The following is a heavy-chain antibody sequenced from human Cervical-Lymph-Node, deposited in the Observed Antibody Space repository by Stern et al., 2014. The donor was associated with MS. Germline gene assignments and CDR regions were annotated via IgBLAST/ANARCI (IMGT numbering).Heavy chain of an antibody. V-gene: IGHV3-7*01. D-gene: IGHD2-15*01. CDR1: GFTFSSYW. CDR2: IKQDGSEK. CDR3: ATVRGYCSGGSCYYDY. Sequence: EVQLVESGGGLVQPGGSLRLSCAASGFTFSSYWMSWVRQAPGKGLEWVANIKQDGSEKYYVEPLKGRFTISRDNAKNSLYLQMNSLRAEDTAVYYCATVRGYCSGGSCYYDYWGQGTLVTVSS. J-gene: IGHJ4*02.